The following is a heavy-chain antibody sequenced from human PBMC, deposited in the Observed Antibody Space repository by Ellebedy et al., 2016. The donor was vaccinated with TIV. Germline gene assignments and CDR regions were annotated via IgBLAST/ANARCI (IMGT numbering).Heavy chain of an antibody. D-gene: IGHD4-11*01. CDR2: IRSTAYGGTT. V-gene: IGHV3-49*03. J-gene: IGHJ4*02. CDR1: GFNFPAYA. Sequence: GESLKISCTASGFNFPAYAFSLFRLPPGKGLSVVRFIRSTAYGGTTEYAASVKGRFTIARDDFKRIAYLQMNSLKTEDTAVYYCTRDEPILGYETTAQNEEWGQGTLVTVSS. CDR3: TRDEPILGYETTAQNEE.